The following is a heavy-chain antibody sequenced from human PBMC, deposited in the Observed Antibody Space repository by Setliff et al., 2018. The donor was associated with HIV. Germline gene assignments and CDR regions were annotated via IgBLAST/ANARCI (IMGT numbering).Heavy chain of an antibody. J-gene: IGHJ4*02. CDR2: LNPNTGGT. V-gene: IGHV1-2*02. D-gene: IGHD5-18*01. CDR3: ARDAPWDSYGLDY. Sequence: ASVKVSCKASGYTFTGYYMHWVRQAPGQGLGWMGWLNPNTGGTNYAQKFQGRVTMTRDTSISTAYMELSRLRSDDTAVYYCARDAPWDSYGLDYWGQGTLVTVSS. CDR1: GYTFTGYY.